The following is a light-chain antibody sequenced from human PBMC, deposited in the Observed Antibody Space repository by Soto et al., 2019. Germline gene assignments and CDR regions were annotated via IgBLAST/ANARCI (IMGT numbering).Light chain of an antibody. J-gene: IGLJ3*02. CDR2: EVS. V-gene: IGLV2-14*01. CDR3: TSFTTSITWV. CDR1: SSDVGGYNF. Sequence: QSALTQPASVSGSPGQSITISCTGTSSDVGGYNFVSWYQQHPDKAPKLIIYEVSNRPSGVSNRFSASKSGNTASLTISGLQAEDEADYYCTSFTTSITWVFGGGTKLTVL.